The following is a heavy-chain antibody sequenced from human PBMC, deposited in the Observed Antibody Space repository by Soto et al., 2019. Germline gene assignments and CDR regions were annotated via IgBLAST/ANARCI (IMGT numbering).Heavy chain of an antibody. CDR1: GFTFSDYY. D-gene: IGHD6-19*01. CDR3: ARDPSRGQWLVRGGWFDP. CDR2: ISSSSSYT. V-gene: IGHV3-11*05. Sequence: QVQLVESGGGLVKPGGSLRLSCAASGFTFSDYYMSWIRQAPGKGLEWVSYISSSSSYTNYADSVKGRFTISRDNAKNSXXLQLSSLRAEDTAVYYCARDPSRGQWLVRGGWFDPWGQGTLVTVSS. J-gene: IGHJ5*02.